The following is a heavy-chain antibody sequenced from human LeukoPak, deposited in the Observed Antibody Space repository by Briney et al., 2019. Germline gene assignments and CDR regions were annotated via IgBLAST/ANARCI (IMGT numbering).Heavy chain of an antibody. J-gene: IGHJ4*02. D-gene: IGHD6-19*01. CDR3: ASGSSSGWYRGTDY. CDR1: GFTFSNYW. V-gene: IGHV3-7*02. CDR2: IKQDGSGK. Sequence: GGSLRLSCTASGFTFSNYWMNWVRQAPGKGLEWVAHIKQDGSGKYYVDSVKGRFTISRDNAKKSLYLQMNYLRAEDTAVYYCASGSSSGWYRGTDYWGQGTLVTVSS.